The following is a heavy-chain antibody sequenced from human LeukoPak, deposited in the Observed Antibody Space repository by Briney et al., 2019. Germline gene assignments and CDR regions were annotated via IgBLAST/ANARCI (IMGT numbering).Heavy chain of an antibody. CDR2: ISSSGSTI. CDR3: ARDLSGVTGYTYGRGIDY. V-gene: IGHV3-11*04. J-gene: IGHJ4*02. Sequence: GGSLRLSCAASGFTFSDYYMSWIRQAPGKWLEWVSYISSSGSTIYYADSVKGRFTISRDNAKTSLYLQMNSLRAEDTAIYYCARDLSGVTGYTYGRGIDYWGQGTLVTVSS. D-gene: IGHD5-18*01. CDR1: GFTFSDYY.